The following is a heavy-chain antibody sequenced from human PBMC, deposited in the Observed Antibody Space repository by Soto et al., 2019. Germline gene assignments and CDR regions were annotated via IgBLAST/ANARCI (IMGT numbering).Heavy chain of an antibody. CDR1: GGTFSSYA. J-gene: IGHJ6*02. CDR3: ASELLWFGELTGYYGMDV. V-gene: IGHV1-69*01. Sequence: QVQLVQSGAEVKKPGSSVKVSCKASGGTFSSYAISWVRQAPGQGLEWMGGIIPIFGTANYAQKFQGRVTITADESTSTAYMELSSLRSEDTAVYYCASELLWFGELTGYYGMDVWGQGTTVTVSS. D-gene: IGHD3-10*01. CDR2: IIPIFGTA.